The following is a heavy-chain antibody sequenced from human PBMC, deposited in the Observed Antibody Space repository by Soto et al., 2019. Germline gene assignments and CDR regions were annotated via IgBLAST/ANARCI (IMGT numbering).Heavy chain of an antibody. J-gene: IGHJ4*02. V-gene: IGHV1-69*13. CDR3: VRDRKERDGYNFRYFDY. Sequence: SVKVSCKASGGTFSSYAISWVRQAPGQGLEWMGGIIPIFGTANYAQKFQGRVTITADESTSTAYMELSSLRSEDTAVYYCVRDRKERDGYNFRYFDYWGQGTLVTVSS. CDR1: GGTFSSYA. CDR2: IIPIFGTA. D-gene: IGHD5-12*01.